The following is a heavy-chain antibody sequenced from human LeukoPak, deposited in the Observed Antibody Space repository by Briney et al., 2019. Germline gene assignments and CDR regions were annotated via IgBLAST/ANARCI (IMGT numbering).Heavy chain of an antibody. D-gene: IGHD3-10*01. CDR1: GYTFTSYY. CDR2: INPSGGST. Sequence: GASVKVSCKASGYTFTSYYMHWVRQAPGQGLEWMGIINPSGGSTSYAQKFQGRVTMTRDTSASTAYMELSSLRSEDTAVYYCARDGLWFGESTPFDYWGQGTLVTVSS. J-gene: IGHJ4*02. CDR3: ARDGLWFGESTPFDY. V-gene: IGHV1-46*01.